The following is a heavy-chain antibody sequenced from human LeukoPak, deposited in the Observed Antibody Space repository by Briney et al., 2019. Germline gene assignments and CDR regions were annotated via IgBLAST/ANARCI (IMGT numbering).Heavy chain of an antibody. CDR1: GYTFTSYG. J-gene: IGHJ4*02. CDR3: ARHDCSSTSCYIGFDY. Sequence: EASVKVSCKASGYTFTSYGISWVRQAPGQGLEWMGWISAYNGNTNYAQKLQDRVTMTTDTSTSTAYMELRSLRSDDTAVYYCARHDCSSTSCYIGFDYWGQGTLVTVSS. V-gene: IGHV1-18*01. CDR2: ISAYNGNT. D-gene: IGHD2-2*02.